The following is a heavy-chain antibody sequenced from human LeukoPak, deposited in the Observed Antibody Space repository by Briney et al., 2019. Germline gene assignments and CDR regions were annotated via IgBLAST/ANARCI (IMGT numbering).Heavy chain of an antibody. CDR2: TRNKDNSYTT. CDR3: ARSIVAAPGVDY. J-gene: IGHJ4*02. V-gene: IGHV3-72*01. CDR1: GLTFSDHY. Sequence: GGSLRLSRAASGLTFSDHYMDWVRQAPGKGLEWVGRTRNKDNSYTTDYAASVNGRFTISRDDSKNSLYLQMNSLKTEDSAVYYCARSIVAAPGVDYWGQGTLVTVSS. D-gene: IGHD2-21*01.